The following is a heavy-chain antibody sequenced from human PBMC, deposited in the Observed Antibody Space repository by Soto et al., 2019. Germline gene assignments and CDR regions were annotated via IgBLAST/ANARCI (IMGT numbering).Heavy chain of an antibody. J-gene: IGHJ6*02. Sequence: SETLSLTCAVYGGPFSGYYWSWIRQPPGKGLEWIGEINHGGTTNYNPSLKSRVTLSVDTSKNQFSLKLSSVTAADTAVYYCAGGVYCSSTSCYWGMDVWGQGTTVTVSS. CDR1: GGPFSGYY. CDR3: AGGVYCSSTSCYWGMDV. D-gene: IGHD2-2*01. CDR2: INHGGTT. V-gene: IGHV4-34*01.